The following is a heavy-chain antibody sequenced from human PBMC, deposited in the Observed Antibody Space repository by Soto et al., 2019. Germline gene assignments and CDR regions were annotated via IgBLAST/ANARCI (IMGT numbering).Heavy chain of an antibody. CDR1: GFTVSSNY. D-gene: IGHD2-15*01. V-gene: IGHV3-53*01. CDR2: IYSGGST. CDR3: AGDCRGGNCYPYYYYGMDG. Sequence: PGGSLRLSCAASGFTVSSNYMTWVRQAPGKGLEWVSIIYSGGSTSYADSVKGRFTISRDISKNTLYLQMNSLSAEDTAVYYCAGDCRGGNCYPYYYYGMDGWGQGTTVTVSS. J-gene: IGHJ6*02.